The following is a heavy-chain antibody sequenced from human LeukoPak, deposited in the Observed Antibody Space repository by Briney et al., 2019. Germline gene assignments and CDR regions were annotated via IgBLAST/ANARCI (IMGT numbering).Heavy chain of an antibody. V-gene: IGHV3-21*01. Sequence: GGSLRLSCAASGFTFSIFEMNWVRQAPGKGLEWVSSIGTDDYSYSAVSVKGRFTISRDNAKSSLYLQMNSLTVEDTAECYCARGTIGGHTASAYWGPGTLVTVSS. J-gene: IGHJ4*02. CDR1: GFTFSIFE. CDR3: ARGTIGGHTASAY. CDR2: IGTDDYS. D-gene: IGHD4-23*01.